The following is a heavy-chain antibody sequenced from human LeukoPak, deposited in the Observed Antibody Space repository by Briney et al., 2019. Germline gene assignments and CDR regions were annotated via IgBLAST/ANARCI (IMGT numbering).Heavy chain of an antibody. V-gene: IGHV4-31*03. CDR3: ARERKRYGGQATGAFDI. CDR1: GGSISSGGYY. CDR2: IYYSGST. Sequence: SRTLSLTCTVSGGSISSGGYYWSWIRQHPGKGLEWIGYIYYSGSTYYNPSLKSRVTISVDTSKNQFSLKLSSVTAADTAVYYCARERKRYGGQATGAFDIWGQGTMVTVSS. J-gene: IGHJ3*02. D-gene: IGHD4-23*01.